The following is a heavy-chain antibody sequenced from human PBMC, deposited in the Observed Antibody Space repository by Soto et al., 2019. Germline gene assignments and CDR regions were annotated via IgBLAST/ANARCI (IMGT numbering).Heavy chain of an antibody. Sequence: QVQLVESGGGVVQPGRSLRLSCAASGFTFSSYGMHWVRQAPGKGLEWVAVIWYDGSNKYYADSVKGRFTISRDNSKNTLYLQMNSLRAEDTAVYYCARDRASYYEYVWGSYRGDAFDIWGQGTMVTVSS. CDR1: GFTFSSYG. V-gene: IGHV3-33*01. CDR3: ARDRASYYEYVWGSYRGDAFDI. CDR2: IWYDGSNK. J-gene: IGHJ3*02. D-gene: IGHD3-16*02.